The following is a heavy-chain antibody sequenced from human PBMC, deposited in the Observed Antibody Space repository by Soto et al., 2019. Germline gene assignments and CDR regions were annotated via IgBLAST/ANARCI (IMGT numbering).Heavy chain of an antibody. CDR1: GDSVASNSAA. D-gene: IGHD2-2*01. Sequence: SQTLSLTCAISGDSVASNSAAWNWIRQSPSRGLEWLGRTYYRSKWYNDYAVSVKSRITINPDTSKNQFSLQLNSVTPEDTAVYYCARDRSLMLCATELTDIVVATYYYCMDVWGKGTTVTVSS. CDR3: ARDRSLMLCATELTDIVVATYYYCMDV. J-gene: IGHJ6*03. CDR2: TYYRSKWYN. V-gene: IGHV6-1*01.